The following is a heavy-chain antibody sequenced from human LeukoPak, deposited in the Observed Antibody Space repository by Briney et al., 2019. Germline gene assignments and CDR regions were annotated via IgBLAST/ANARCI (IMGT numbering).Heavy chain of an antibody. J-gene: IGHJ3*02. D-gene: IGHD3-10*01. CDR3: ARNLWFGESSDAFDM. V-gene: IGHV1-2*02. CDR2: INPKSGGT. CDR1: GYTFTDYY. Sequence: ASVKVSCKASGYTFTDYYMHWVRQAPGQGLEWMGWINPKSGGTNYAQKFQGRVTMTRDTSISTAYMEMSRLRSDDTAVYYCARNLWFGESSDAFDMWGQGTMVTVSS.